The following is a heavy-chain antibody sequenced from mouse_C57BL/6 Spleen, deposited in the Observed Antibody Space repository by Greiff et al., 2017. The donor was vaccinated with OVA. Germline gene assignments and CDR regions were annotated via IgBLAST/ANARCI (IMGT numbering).Heavy chain of an antibody. D-gene: IGHD2-3*01. CDR2: IWSGGST. V-gene: IGHV2-2*01. CDR1: GFSLTSYG. Sequence: QVQLQQSGPGLVQPSQSLSITCTVSGFSLTSYGVHWVRQSPGKGLEWLGVIWSGGSTDYNAAFISRLSIIKDNSKSQVFFKMNSLQADDTAIYYCSRNYDGDYFDYWGQGTTLTVSS. J-gene: IGHJ2*01. CDR3: SRNYDGDYFDY.